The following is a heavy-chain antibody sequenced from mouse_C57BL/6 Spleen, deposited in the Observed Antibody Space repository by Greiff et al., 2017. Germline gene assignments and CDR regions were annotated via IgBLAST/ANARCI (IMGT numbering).Heavy chain of an antibody. CDR3: AREANYYGSSSFDY. V-gene: IGHV1-59*01. CDR1: GYTFTSYW. D-gene: IGHD1-1*01. J-gene: IGHJ2*01. Sequence: QVQLQQPGAELVRPGTSVKLSCKASGYTFTSYWMHWVKQRPGQGLEWIGVIDPSDSYTNYNQKFKGKAPLTVDQSSSTAYMQLSSRTSEDAAVYYCAREANYYGSSSFDYWGQGTTLTVSS. CDR2: IDPSDSYT.